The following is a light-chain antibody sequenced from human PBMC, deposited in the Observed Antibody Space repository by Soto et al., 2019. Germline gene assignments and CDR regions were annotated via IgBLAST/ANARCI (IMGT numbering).Light chain of an antibody. CDR2: ETS. CDR3: LQYGNPPYT. V-gene: IGKV3-20*01. CDR1: QSVRANY. J-gene: IGKJ2*01. Sequence: DMVLTQSPGTLSLSPGERATLSCRASQSVRANYVAWYQQKPGQAPRVLIYETSRGATGISDRFSGSGSGTDFTLAISRLEPEDFAVYYCLQYGNPPYTFGQGTKVEIK.